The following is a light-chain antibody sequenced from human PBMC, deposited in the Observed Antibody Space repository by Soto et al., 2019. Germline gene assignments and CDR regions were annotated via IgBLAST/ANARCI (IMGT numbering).Light chain of an antibody. J-gene: IGKJ1*01. Sequence: DIVMTQSPDSLAVSLGERATINCKSSQSVLYSSNNKNYLAWYQQKPGQPPKLLIYWASTRESGVPDRFSGSGSGTDFTLTIISQPAEDVAVYYCQQYYSTPRTFGQGTKVEIK. CDR2: WAS. CDR3: QQYYSTPRT. V-gene: IGKV4-1*01. CDR1: QSVLYSSNNKNY.